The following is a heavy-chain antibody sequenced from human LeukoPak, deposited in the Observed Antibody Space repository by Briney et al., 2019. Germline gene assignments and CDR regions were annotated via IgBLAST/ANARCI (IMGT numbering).Heavy chain of an antibody. J-gene: IGHJ4*02. CDR3: ARIGYSSSSFDY. V-gene: IGHV3-7*01. D-gene: IGHD6-6*01. CDR2: IKQDGSVK. Sequence: PGGSLRLSCAASGFTFSSYWMSWVRQAPGKGLEWVANIKQDGSVKYYVDSLKGRFTISRDNAKNSLYLHMNSLRAEDTAVYYCARIGYSSSSFDYWGQGTLVTVSS. CDR1: GFTFSSYW.